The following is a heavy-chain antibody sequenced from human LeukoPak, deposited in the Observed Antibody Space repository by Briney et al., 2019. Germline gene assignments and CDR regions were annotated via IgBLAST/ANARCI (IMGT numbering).Heavy chain of an antibody. Sequence: SETLSLTCTVSGGSISSYYWSWIRQPPGKGLEWIGYIYYSGSTNYNPSLKSRVTISVDTSKNQFSLKLSSVTAADTAVYYCARHVSGSYYAPYYFDYWGQGTLVTVSS. V-gene: IGHV4-59*01. J-gene: IGHJ4*02. CDR3: ARHVSGSYYAPYYFDY. CDR1: GGSISSYY. CDR2: IYYSGST. D-gene: IGHD1-26*01.